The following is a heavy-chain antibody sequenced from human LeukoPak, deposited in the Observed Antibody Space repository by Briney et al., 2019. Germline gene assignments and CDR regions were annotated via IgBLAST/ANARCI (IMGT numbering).Heavy chain of an antibody. CDR1: GGSFSGYY. Sequence: PSETLSLTCAVYGGSFSGYYWSWIRQPPGKGLEWIGEINHSGSTNYNPSLKSRVTISVDTSKNQFSLKLSSVTAADTAVYYCAITYYDFWRSPYYYYYYYMDVWGKGTTVTVSS. CDR3: AITYYDFWRSPYYYYYYYMDV. J-gene: IGHJ6*03. V-gene: IGHV4-34*01. CDR2: INHSGST. D-gene: IGHD3-3*01.